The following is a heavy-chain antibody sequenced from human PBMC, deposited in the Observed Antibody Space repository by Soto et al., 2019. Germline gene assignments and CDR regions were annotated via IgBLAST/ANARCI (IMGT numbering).Heavy chain of an antibody. V-gene: IGHV4-38-2*01. J-gene: IGHJ4*01. CDR2: IYHSGTT. CDR1: GDSISRGYH. D-gene: IGHD3-3*01. CDR3: ARTENVGYYPYF. Sequence: ESLSLTCAVAGDSISRGYHWAWIRQPPGKGLEWVASIYHSGTTYYNPSLTGRLTISVDTSKNEFSLKVSSVTAADSAVYYCARTENVGYYPYF.